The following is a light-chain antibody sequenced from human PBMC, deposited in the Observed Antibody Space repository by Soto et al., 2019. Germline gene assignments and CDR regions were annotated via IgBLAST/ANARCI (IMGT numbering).Light chain of an antibody. J-gene: IGLJ1*01. CDR3: SSYTSSSTL. V-gene: IGLV2-14*01. CDR2: AVS. Sequence: QSALTQPASVSGSPGQSITISCTGTSSDVGSYNYVSWYQQHAGKAPKLMIYAVSDRPSGISSCFSGYKSGNTASLTISGLQPEDEADYYFSSYTSSSTLFGTGTKLTVL. CDR1: SSDVGSYNY.